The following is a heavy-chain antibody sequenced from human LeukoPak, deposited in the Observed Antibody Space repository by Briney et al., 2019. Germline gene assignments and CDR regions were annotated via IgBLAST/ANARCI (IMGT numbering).Heavy chain of an antibody. CDR1: GYTFTSYG. CDR2: ISAYNGNT. V-gene: IGHV1-18*01. CDR3: AAQWQLPLHWGAFDI. D-gene: IGHD2-15*01. Sequence: GASVKVSCKASGYTFTSYGISWVRQAPGQGLEWMGWISAYNGNTNYAQKLQGRVTMTTDTSTSTAYMELRSLRSDDTAVYYCAAQWQLPLHWGAFDIWGQGTMVTVSS. J-gene: IGHJ3*02.